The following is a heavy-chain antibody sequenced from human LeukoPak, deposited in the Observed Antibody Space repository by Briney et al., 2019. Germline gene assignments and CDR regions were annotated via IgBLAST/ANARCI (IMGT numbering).Heavy chain of an antibody. Sequence: HPGGSLRLSCAASRFTFNKYGMHWVRQAPGKGLEWVAFIRYDGSNKYYADSVKGRFTISRDNSKNTLYLQMNSLRAEDTAVYYCARDTNSGYLRGFMDVWGKGTTVTISS. CDR3: ARDTNSGYLRGFMDV. CDR2: IRYDGSNK. D-gene: IGHD5-12*01. J-gene: IGHJ6*03. CDR1: RFTFNKYG. V-gene: IGHV3-30*02.